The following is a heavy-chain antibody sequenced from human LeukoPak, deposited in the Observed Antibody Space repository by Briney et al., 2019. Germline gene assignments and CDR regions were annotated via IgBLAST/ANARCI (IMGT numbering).Heavy chain of an antibody. J-gene: IGHJ6*02. D-gene: IGHD3-22*01. CDR3: ARDSPRVDYYDSSALGYYYGMDV. V-gene: IGHV4-30-4*01. CDR2: IYYSGST. CDR1: GGSISSGDYY. Sequence: SETLSLTCTVSGGSISSGDYYWGWIRQPPGKGLEWIGYIYYSGSTYYNPSLKSRVTISVDTSKNEFSLKLSSVTAADTAVYYCARDSPRVDYYDSSALGYYYGMDVWGQGTTVTVSS.